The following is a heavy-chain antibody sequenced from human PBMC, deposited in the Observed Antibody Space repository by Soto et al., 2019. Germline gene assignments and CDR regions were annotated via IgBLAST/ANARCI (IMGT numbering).Heavy chain of an antibody. CDR1: GGTFSSYL. CDR2: IIPIFGTA. Sequence: SVKVSCKASGGTFSSYLISWVRQAPGQGLEWMGGIIPIFGTANYAQKFQGRVTITADESTSTAYMELSSLRSEDTAVYYCARDGHYYDFWSGYHTNGMDVWGQGTTVTVSS. V-gene: IGHV1-69*01. D-gene: IGHD3-3*01. CDR3: ARDGHYYDFWSGYHTNGMDV. J-gene: IGHJ6*02.